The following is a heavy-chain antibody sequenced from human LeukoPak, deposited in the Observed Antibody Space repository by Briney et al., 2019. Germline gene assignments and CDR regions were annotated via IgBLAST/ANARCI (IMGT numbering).Heavy chain of an antibody. CDR3: ARVIRISQLWPQWCYYYMDV. Sequence: SETLSLTCTVSGGSISSSSYYWGWIRQPPGKGLEWIGSIYYSGSTYYNPSLKSRVTISVDTSKNQFSLKLSSVTAADTAVYYCARVIRISQLWPQWCYYYMDVWGKGTTVTVSS. J-gene: IGHJ6*03. CDR1: GGSISSSSYY. CDR2: IYYSGST. D-gene: IGHD5-18*01. V-gene: IGHV4-39*07.